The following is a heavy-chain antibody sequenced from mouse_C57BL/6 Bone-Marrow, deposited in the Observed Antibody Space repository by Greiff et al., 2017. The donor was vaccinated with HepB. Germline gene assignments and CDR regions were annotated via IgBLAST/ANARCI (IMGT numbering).Heavy chain of an antibody. D-gene: IGHD1-1*01. CDR1: GYSITSGYY. CDR2: ISYDGSN. Sequence: EVQRVESGPGLVKPSQSLSLTCSVTGYSITSGYYWNWIRQFPGNKLEWMGYISYDGSNNYNPSLKNRISITRDTSKNQFFLKLNSVTTEDTATYYCANSYGSSSPYAMDYWGQGTSVTVSS. V-gene: IGHV3-6*01. CDR3: ANSYGSSSPYAMDY. J-gene: IGHJ4*01.